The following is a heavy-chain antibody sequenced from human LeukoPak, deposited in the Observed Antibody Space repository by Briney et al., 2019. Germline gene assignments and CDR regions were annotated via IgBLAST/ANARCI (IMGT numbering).Heavy chain of an antibody. CDR2: IYFGGTT. D-gene: IGHD3-3*01. CDR1: SDSISSTRYY. V-gene: IGHV4-39*07. Sequence: SETLSLTCSVSSDSISSTRYYWGWIRQPPGKGLEWIGNIYFGGTTWHNPSLKSRVTLSVDTSKNQFSLEVRSVSAADTAVYFCARMIMFGVIIDNWGQGILVTVSS. CDR3: ARMIMFGVIIDN. J-gene: IGHJ4*02.